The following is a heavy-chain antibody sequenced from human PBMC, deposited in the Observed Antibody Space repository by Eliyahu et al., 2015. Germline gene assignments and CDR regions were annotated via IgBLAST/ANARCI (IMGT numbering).Heavy chain of an antibody. CDR1: GYTFTSYY. CDR3: AREHSSGCSDY. V-gene: IGHV1-46*01. J-gene: IGHJ4*02. Sequence: QVQLVQSGAEVKKPGASVKVSCKASGYTFTSYYMHWVRQAPGQXGVVRGIINPSGGSTSYAQKFQGRVTMTRDTSTSTVYMELSSLRSEDTAVYYCAREHSSGCSDYWGQGTLVTVSS. D-gene: IGHD6-19*01. CDR2: INPSGGST.